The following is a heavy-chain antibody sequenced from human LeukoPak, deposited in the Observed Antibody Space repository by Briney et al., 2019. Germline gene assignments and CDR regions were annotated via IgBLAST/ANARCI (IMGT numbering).Heavy chain of an antibody. CDR3: ANSYCSSTSCYLYYFDY. CDR1: GFTFSSYA. J-gene: IGHJ4*02. Sequence: GGSLRLSYAASGFTFSSYAMSWVRQAPGKGLEWVSAISGSGGSTYYADSVKGRFTISRDNSKNTLYLQMNSLRAEDTAVYYCANSYCSSTSCYLYYFDYWGQGTLVTVSS. D-gene: IGHD2-2*01. V-gene: IGHV3-23*01. CDR2: ISGSGGST.